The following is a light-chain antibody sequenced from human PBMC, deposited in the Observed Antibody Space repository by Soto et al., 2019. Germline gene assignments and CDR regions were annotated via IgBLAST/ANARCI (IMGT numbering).Light chain of an antibody. CDR3: QQRSNWPRT. Sequence: EIQMTQSPSSLSAFVGDRGTTTCRASHSISNYLIWYQQKPGQAPRLPIYDVPNRATGIPARFSGSGSGTDFTLTISNLEPEDFAVYYCQQRSNWPRTFGQGTKVDIK. V-gene: IGKV3-11*01. CDR2: DVP. J-gene: IGKJ1*01. CDR1: HSISNY.